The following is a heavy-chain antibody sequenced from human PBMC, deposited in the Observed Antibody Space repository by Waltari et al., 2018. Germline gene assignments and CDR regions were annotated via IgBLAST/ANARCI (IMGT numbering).Heavy chain of an antibody. CDR3: ASSSTFYYYYYMDV. Sequence: QVQLQESGPGLVKPSQTLSLTCTVSGGSLSSGGTYWSWIRQHPGKGLEWIGYIYYSGSTYYNPSLKSRVTISVDTSKNQFSLKLSSVTAADTAVYYCASSSTFYYYYYMDVWGKGTTVTVSS. V-gene: IGHV4-31*03. J-gene: IGHJ6*03. CDR2: IYYSGST. CDR1: GGSLSSGGTY.